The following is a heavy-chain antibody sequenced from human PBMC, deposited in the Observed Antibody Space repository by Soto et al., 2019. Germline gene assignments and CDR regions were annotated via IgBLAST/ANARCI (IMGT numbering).Heavy chain of an antibody. J-gene: IGHJ6*03. CDR2: IYYSGST. Sequence: QLQLQESGPGLVKPSETLSLTCTVSGGSISSSSYYWGWIRQPPGKGLEWIGSIYYSGSTYYNPSLKSRVTISVDTSKNQFSLKLSSVTAADTAVYYCARAPIAARNFHYYYMDVWGKGTTVTVSS. D-gene: IGHD6-6*01. CDR1: GGSISSSSYY. CDR3: ARAPIAARNFHYYYMDV. V-gene: IGHV4-39*01.